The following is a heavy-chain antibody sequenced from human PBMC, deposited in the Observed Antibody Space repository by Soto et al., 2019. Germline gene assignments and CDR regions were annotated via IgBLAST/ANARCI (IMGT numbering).Heavy chain of an antibody. D-gene: IGHD1-1*01. Sequence: LRLSCGACGLTFSSYSMNCVRQAPGKGLEWVSSISISSSYIYYADSVKGRFTISRDNAKNSLYLQMNSLRAEDTAVYFCAREGSYWNDVGPDWGQGTLVTVSS. CDR2: ISISSSYI. CDR1: GLTFSSYS. CDR3: AREGSYWNDVGPD. V-gene: IGHV3-21*01. J-gene: IGHJ4*02.